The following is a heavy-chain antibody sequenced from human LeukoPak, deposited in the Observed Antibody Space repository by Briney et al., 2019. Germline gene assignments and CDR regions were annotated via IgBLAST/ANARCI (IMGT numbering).Heavy chain of an antibody. CDR2: INPTGGST. V-gene: IGHV1-46*01. D-gene: IGHD3-9*01. CDR3: ARGPPTFSDY. J-gene: IGHJ4*02. CDR1: XXFXXXX. Sequence: XXFXXXXXHXXRXAPGQXVEWMGIINPTGGSTNYAQKFQGRVTMTSDTSTSTVYMELSSLRSEDTAVYYCARGPPTFSDYWGQGTLVTVSS.